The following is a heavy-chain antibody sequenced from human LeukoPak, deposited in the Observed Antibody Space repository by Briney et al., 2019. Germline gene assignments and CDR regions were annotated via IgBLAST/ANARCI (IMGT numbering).Heavy chain of an antibody. CDR1: GFTFSSYA. CDR2: MSFDINNK. D-gene: IGHD2-2*02. J-gene: IGHJ4*02. CDR3: ARGYCTSSSCYNDY. V-gene: IGHV3-30*04. Sequence: GGSLRLSCVTSGFTFSSYAFHWVRQAPGKGLEWVATMSFDINNKYYADSVRGRFTISRDSSKNTLYLQMNSLGAEDTAVYSCARGYCTSSSCYNDYWGQGTLVTVSS.